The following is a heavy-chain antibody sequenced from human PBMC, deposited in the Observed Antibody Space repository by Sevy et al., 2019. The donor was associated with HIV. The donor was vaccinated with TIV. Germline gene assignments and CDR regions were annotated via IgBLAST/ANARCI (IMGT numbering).Heavy chain of an antibody. J-gene: IGHJ4*02. D-gene: IGHD6-19*01. V-gene: IGHV3-33*01. CDR3: ARESSSGWYYFDY. Sequence: GGSLRLSCAASGFTFSSYGMHWVRQAPGKGLEWVAVIWYDGSNKYYADSVKGRFTISRDNSKITLYLQMNSLRAEDTGVYYCARESSSGWYYFDYWGQGTLVTVSS. CDR1: GFTFSSYG. CDR2: IWYDGSNK.